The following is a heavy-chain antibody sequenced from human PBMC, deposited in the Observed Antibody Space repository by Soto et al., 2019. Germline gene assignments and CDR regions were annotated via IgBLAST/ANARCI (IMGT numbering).Heavy chain of an antibody. CDR1: GGTFSSYT. Sequence: SVKVSCKASGGTFSSYTISWVRQAPGQGLEWMGRIIPILGIANYAQKFQGRVTITADKSTSTAYMELSSLRSEDTAVYYCARDNSAYCGGDCYPVGDDAFDIWGQGTMVTVSS. CDR2: IIPILGIA. D-gene: IGHD2-21*02. CDR3: ARDNSAYCGGDCYPVGDDAFDI. J-gene: IGHJ3*02. V-gene: IGHV1-69*04.